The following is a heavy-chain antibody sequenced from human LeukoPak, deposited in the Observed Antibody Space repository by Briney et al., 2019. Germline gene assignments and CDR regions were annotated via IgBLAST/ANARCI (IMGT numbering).Heavy chain of an antibody. CDR3: ARGPPTYDFWSGYPFDY. V-gene: IGHV1-69*01. D-gene: IGHD3-3*01. CDR2: IIPIFGTA. Sequence: SVKVSCKASGGTFSSYAISWVRQAPGQGLEWMGGIIPIFGTANYAQKFRGRVTITSDESTSTAYMELSSLRSEDTAVYYCARGPPTYDFWSGYPFDYWGQGTLVTVSS. J-gene: IGHJ4*02. CDR1: GGTFSSYA.